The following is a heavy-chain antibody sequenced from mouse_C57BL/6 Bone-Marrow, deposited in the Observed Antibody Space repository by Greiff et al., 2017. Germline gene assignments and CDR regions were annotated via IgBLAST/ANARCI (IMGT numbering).Heavy chain of an antibody. V-gene: IGHV10-3*01. Sequence: EVQRVESGGGLVQPKGSLKLSCAASGFTFNTYAMHWVRQAPGKGLEWVARIRSKSSNYATYYADSVKDRFTISRDDSQSMLYLQINNLKTEDTAMYYCVAPTTGFAYWGQGTLVTVSA. CDR3: VAPTTGFAY. CDR2: IRSKSSNYAT. CDR1: GFTFNTYA. D-gene: IGHD2-12*01. J-gene: IGHJ3*01.